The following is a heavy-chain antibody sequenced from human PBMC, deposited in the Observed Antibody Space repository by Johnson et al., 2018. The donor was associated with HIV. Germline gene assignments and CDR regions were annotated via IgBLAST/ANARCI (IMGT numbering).Heavy chain of an antibody. D-gene: IGHD5-18*01. CDR1: GFTFSDYS. Sequence: QVQLVESGGGLVKPGGSLRLSCAASGFTFSDYSMSWIRQAPGKGLEWVSYISSTGITIYYADSVKGRFTISREHAKNSLYLQMNSLRAGDTAVYYCARGAMGNAFDIWGQGTMVTVSS. V-gene: IGHV3-11*04. CDR2: ISSTGITI. J-gene: IGHJ3*02. CDR3: ARGAMGNAFDI.